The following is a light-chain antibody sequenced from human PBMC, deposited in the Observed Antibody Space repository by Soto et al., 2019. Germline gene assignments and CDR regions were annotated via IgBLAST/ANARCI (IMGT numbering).Light chain of an antibody. Sequence: EIVMTQSPATLYVSPGERATLSCRASQSVSSNLAWYQQKPGQAPRLLIYGASTRATGIPARFSGSGSGTEFTLTISRLQSEDFAVYYCQQYNNWPLHTFGQGTKLEIK. V-gene: IGKV3-15*01. CDR2: GAS. CDR3: QQYNNWPLHT. J-gene: IGKJ2*01. CDR1: QSVSSN.